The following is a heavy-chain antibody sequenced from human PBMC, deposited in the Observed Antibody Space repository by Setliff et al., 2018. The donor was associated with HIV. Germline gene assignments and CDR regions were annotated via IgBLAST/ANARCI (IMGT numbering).Heavy chain of an antibody. CDR1: GYTFSSHS. Sequence: VKVSCKASGYTFSSHSINWVRQAPGQGLEWMGWINTNTGNPTYGQGFTGRFVLSLDSSVNTAYLQISSLRAEDTAVYYCARDYYCGRDCYSAFDSWGQGTMVTVSS. V-gene: IGHV7-4-1*02. D-gene: IGHD2-21*01. CDR2: INTNTGNP. CDR3: ARDYYCGRDCYSAFDS. J-gene: IGHJ3*02.